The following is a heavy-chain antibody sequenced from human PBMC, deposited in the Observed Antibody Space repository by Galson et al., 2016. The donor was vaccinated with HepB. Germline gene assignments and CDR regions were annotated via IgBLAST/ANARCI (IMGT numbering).Heavy chain of an antibody. CDR1: GFTFIKYG. V-gene: IGHV3-33*03. D-gene: IGHD3-16*01. J-gene: IGHJ4*02. CDR2: IGNDGRNK. CDR3: AKDNPLSPGAFDY. Sequence: SLRLSCAASGFTFIKYGMHWVRQAPGKGLEWVTVIGNDGRNKSYADPVKGRFTISRDNSKNSLYLQMNSLRTEDTALYYCAKDNPLSPGAFDYWGQGTLVTVSS.